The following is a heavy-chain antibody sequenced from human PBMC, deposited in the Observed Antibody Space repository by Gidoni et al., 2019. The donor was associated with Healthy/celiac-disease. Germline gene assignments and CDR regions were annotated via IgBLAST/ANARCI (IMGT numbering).Heavy chain of an antibody. CDR3: ARVSSGWFKYNWFDP. Sequence: QVQLQESGPGLVKPSETLSLTCTVSGGSISSYYWSWIRQPPGKGLEWIGYTYYSGSTNYNPSLKSRVTISVDTSKNQFSLKLSSVTAADTAVYYCARVSSGWFKYNWFDPWGQGTLVTVSS. V-gene: IGHV4-59*01. CDR1: GGSISSYY. D-gene: IGHD6-19*01. CDR2: TYYSGST. J-gene: IGHJ5*02.